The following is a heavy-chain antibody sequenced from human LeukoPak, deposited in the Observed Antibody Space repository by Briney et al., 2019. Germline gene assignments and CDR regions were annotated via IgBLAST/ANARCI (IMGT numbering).Heavy chain of an antibody. V-gene: IGHV1-2*02. CDR3: ARDSEAEMATGPSGFDP. Sequence: ASVKVSCKASGYTFTGYYMHWVRQAPGQGLEWMGWINPNSGGTNYAQKFQGRVTMTRDTSISTAYMELSRLRSDGTAVYYCARDSEAEMATGPSGFDPWGQGTLVTVSS. CDR1: GYTFTGYY. D-gene: IGHD5-24*01. CDR2: INPNSGGT. J-gene: IGHJ5*02.